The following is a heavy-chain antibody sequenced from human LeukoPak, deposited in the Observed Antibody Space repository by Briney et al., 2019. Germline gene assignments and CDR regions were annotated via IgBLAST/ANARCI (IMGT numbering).Heavy chain of an antibody. J-gene: IGHJ4*02. CDR3: ARETLAVSIDY. CDR2: IYTSGST. V-gene: IGHV4-61*02. Sequence: NPSETLSLTCTVSGGSISSGSYYWSWIRQPAGKGLEWIGRIYTSGSTNYNPSLKSRVTISVDTSENQFSLKLSSMTAADTAVYYCARETLAVSIDYWGQGTLVTVSS. D-gene: IGHD6-19*01. CDR1: GGSISSGSYY.